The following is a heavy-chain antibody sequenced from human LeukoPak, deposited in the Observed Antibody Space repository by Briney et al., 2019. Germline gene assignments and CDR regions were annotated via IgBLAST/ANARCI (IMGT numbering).Heavy chain of an antibody. CDR1: GFTFSSLG. CDR3: VSPVFINY. Sequence: PGGSLRLSCSASGFTFSSLGMHWVRQAPGKGLEHVSTIGSDGDSTYYADSVKDGFTISRDNSKNALYLQMTSLRPEDSAVYYCVSPVFINYWGQGTLVTVSS. V-gene: IGHV3-64D*06. J-gene: IGHJ4*01. CDR2: IGSDGDST. D-gene: IGHD1-14*01.